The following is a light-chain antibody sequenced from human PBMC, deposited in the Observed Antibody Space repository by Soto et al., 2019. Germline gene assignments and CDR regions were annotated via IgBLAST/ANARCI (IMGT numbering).Light chain of an antibody. CDR2: GAS. V-gene: IGKV3-20*01. CDR3: QQCGGSPLYT. Sequence: EIVFTQSPGTLSLSPGDRATLSCRASQSVSSSDLAWYQQKPGQAPRLLIYGASTRATGIPDRFSGSGSGTDFTLTISRLEPEDFAVYYCQQCGGSPLYTFGQGTKVDIK. J-gene: IGKJ2*01. CDR1: QSVSSSD.